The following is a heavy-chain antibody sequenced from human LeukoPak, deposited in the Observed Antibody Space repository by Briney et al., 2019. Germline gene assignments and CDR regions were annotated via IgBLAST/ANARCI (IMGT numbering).Heavy chain of an antibody. D-gene: IGHD1-1*01. V-gene: IGHV3-7*03. J-gene: IGHJ5*02. CDR3: AREPPRERWFDT. CDR1: GFIFSSYW. Sequence: PGGSLRLSCTASGFIFSSYWMSWVRQAPGKGLEWVANIKYDGSEKYYVDSVKDRFTISRDNAKNSLFLQMNSLRAEDTAVYYCAREPPRERWFDTWGQGSLVTVYS. CDR2: IKYDGSEK.